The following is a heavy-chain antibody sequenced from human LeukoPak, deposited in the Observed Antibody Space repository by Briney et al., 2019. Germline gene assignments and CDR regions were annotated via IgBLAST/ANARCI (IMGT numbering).Heavy chain of an antibody. V-gene: IGHV4-39*01. CDR1: GGSISSSSYY. D-gene: IGHD3-22*01. J-gene: IGHJ4*02. CDR3: ARGGAGYYDNSGKIDY. Sequence: PSETLSLTCTVSGGSISSSSYYWGWIRQPPGKGLEWIGSIYYSGSTYYNPSLKSRVTISVDTSKNQFSLKLSSVTAADTAVYYCARGGAGYYDNSGKIDYWGQGTLVTVSS. CDR2: IYYSGST.